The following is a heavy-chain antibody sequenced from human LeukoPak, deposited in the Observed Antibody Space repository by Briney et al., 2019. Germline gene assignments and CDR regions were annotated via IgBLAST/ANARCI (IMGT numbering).Heavy chain of an antibody. Sequence: SETLSLTCTVSGGSISSYYWSWIRQPPGKGLEWIGYIYYSGSTNYNPSLKSRVTISVDTSKNQFPLKLSSVTAADTAVYYCASETFGRWLVSDAFDIWGQGTMVTVSS. CDR1: GGSISSYY. D-gene: IGHD6-19*01. CDR2: IYYSGST. CDR3: ASETFGRWLVSDAFDI. V-gene: IGHV4-59*08. J-gene: IGHJ3*02.